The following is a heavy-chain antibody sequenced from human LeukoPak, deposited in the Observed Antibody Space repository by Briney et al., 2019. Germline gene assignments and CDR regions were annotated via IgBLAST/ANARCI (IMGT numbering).Heavy chain of an antibody. J-gene: IGHJ4*01. V-gene: IGHV3-74*01. CDR3: ARYSSSSGGASYYLDY. D-gene: IGHD6-6*01. CDR1: GFTLRNYW. Sequence: GGSLRLSCTGSGFTLRNYWMHWVRQVSGKRLVWVSRISGDGSITNYADSVQGRFTISRDNAENILYLQINNLRSEDTAVYYCARYSSSSGGASYYLDYWGHGTLVTVSS. CDR2: ISGDGSIT.